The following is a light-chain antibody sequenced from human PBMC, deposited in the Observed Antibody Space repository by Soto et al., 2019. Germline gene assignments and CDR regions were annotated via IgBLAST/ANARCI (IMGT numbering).Light chain of an antibody. V-gene: IGKV1-5*01. CDR3: QQYSSSSIT. J-gene: IGKJ5*01. Sequence: DIQMTQSPSTLSASVGDRVTISCRARESISRKVAWYQQKPGKAPKLLIYDVSSLESGVTSRLSGSGSGTEFTLTISSLQPDDFATYYCQQYSSSSITFGQGTRLEIE. CDR2: DVS. CDR1: ESISRK.